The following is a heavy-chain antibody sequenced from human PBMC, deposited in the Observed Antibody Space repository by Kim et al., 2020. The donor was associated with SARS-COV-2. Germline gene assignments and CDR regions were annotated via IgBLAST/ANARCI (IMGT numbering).Heavy chain of an antibody. D-gene: IGHD6-25*01. Sequence: YADSLRGRFTISRDNSKNTVYLQMNSLRAEDTAVYYCAKDLRGYAYYFDYWGQGTLVTVSS. V-gene: IGHV3-23*01. J-gene: IGHJ4*02. CDR3: AKDLRGYAYYFDY.